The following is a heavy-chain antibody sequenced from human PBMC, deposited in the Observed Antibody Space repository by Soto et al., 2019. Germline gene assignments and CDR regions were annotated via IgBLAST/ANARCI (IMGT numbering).Heavy chain of an antibody. J-gene: IGHJ4*02. V-gene: IGHV3-23*01. CDR3: AKDVDYYDSSGYHTRGAFDY. D-gene: IGHD3-22*01. Sequence: VQLLESGGGLVQPGGSLRLSCAASGFTFSSYAMSWVRQAPGKGLEWVSAISGSGGSTYYADSVKGRFTISRDNSKNTLYLQMNSLRAEDTAVYYCAKDVDYYDSSGYHTRGAFDYWGQGTLVTVSS. CDR1: GFTFSSYA. CDR2: ISGSGGST.